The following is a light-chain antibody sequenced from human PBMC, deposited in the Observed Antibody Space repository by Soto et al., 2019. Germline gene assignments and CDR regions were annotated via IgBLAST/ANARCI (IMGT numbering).Light chain of an antibody. V-gene: IGKV3-11*01. J-gene: IGKJ4*01. CDR1: QSVGSS. CDR2: DAS. CDR3: QQRTNWPLT. Sequence: IVLTQSPATLSLSPGERATLSCRASQSVGSSLAWYQQKPGQAPRLLIYDASTRATGIPARFSGSGSGTAFTLTISSLEPEDFAVYYCQQRTNWPLTFGGGTKVEIK.